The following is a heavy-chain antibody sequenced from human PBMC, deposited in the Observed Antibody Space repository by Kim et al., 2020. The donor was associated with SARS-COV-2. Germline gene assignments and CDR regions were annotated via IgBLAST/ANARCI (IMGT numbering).Heavy chain of an antibody. D-gene: IGHD6-13*01. CDR2: INHSGST. J-gene: IGHJ6*03. CDR3: ARGRSSSSWTYYYYYMDG. V-gene: IGHV4-34*01. CDR1: GGSFSGYY. Sequence: SETLSLTCAVYGGSFSGYYWSWIRQPPGKGLEWIGEINHSGSTNYNPSLKSRVTISVDTSKNQFSLKLSSVTAADTAVYYCARGRSSSSWTYYYYYMDGWGKGTTVTVSS.